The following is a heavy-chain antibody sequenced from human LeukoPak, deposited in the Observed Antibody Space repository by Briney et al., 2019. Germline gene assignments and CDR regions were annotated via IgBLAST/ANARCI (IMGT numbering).Heavy chain of an antibody. Sequence: RGASLQISCEGAGYIFTSYWISGGRQLPGKGLEGMGRIDPSDSYTNYSPSFQGHVTISADKSISTAYLQWSSLKASDTAMYYCARLDYYYGMDVWGKGTTVTVSS. V-gene: IGHV5-10-1*01. CDR2: IDPSDSYT. CDR1: GYIFTSYW. CDR3: ARLDYYYGMDV. J-gene: IGHJ6*04.